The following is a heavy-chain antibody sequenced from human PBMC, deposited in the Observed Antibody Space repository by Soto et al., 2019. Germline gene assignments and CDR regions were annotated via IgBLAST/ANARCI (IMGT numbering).Heavy chain of an antibody. D-gene: IGHD3-22*01. CDR3: AAVPYYYDSSAYYFDY. J-gene: IGHJ4*02. Sequence: SVKVSCKASGFTFTSSAVQWVRQARGQRLEWIGWIVVGSGNTNYAQKFQERVTITRDTSTSTAYMQLSSLRSEDTAVYYCAAVPYYYDSSAYYFDYWGQGTLVTVSA. V-gene: IGHV1-58*01. CDR1: GFTFTSSA. CDR2: IVVGSGNT.